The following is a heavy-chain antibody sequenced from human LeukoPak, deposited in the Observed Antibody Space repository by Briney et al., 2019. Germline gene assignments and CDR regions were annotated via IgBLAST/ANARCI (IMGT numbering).Heavy chain of an antibody. D-gene: IGHD4-17*01. V-gene: IGHV4-4*07. CDR3: ARHREATTVTNFDY. Sequence: SETLSLTCTVPGASLSSYYWSWIRQPAGQGLEWIGRIYTSGSTNYNPSPQSRVTMSVDTSENQFSLRLSSVTAADTAVHYCARHREATTVTNFDYWGQGTLVTVSS. J-gene: IGHJ4*02. CDR2: IYTSGST. CDR1: GASLSSYY.